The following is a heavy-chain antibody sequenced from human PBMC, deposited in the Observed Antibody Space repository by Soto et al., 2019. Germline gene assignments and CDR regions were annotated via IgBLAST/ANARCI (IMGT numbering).Heavy chain of an antibody. Sequence: ASVKVSCKASGYTFTSYGISWVRQAPGQGLEWMGWISAYNGNTNYAQKLQGRVTMTTDTSTSTAYMELRSLRSDDTAVYYCARLRPYYYDSSVPPYYFDYWGHGTHVTLSS. V-gene: IGHV1-18*04. CDR1: GYTFTSYG. D-gene: IGHD3-22*01. J-gene: IGHJ4*01. CDR3: ARLRPYYYDSSVPPYYFDY. CDR2: ISAYNGNT.